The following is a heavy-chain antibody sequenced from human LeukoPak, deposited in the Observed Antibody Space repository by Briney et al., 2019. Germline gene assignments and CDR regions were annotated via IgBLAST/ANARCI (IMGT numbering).Heavy chain of an antibody. CDR3: ARDRPIV. V-gene: IGHV4-61*02. D-gene: IGHD3-16*02. CDR2: IYTSGST. Sequence: PSQTLSLTCTVSGGSISSGSYYWSWIRQPAGKGLEWIGRIYTSGSTNYNPSLKSRVTISVDTSKNQFSLKLSSVTAADTAVYYCARDRPIVWGQGTLVTVSS. CDR1: GGSISSGSYY. J-gene: IGHJ4*02.